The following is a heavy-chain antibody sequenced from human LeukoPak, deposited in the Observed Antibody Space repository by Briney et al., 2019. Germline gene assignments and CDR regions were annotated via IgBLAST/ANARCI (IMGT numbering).Heavy chain of an antibody. Sequence: AGSLRLSCAASGFTFNHYGMDWVRPAQGKGLESGADIWFDGNNKYIGHSVKGRVTISRDNSKNTLFLQMNSLRVEDTAVYYCARWGIDASTVVFDLWGHGTTVTVSS. V-gene: IGHV3-33*01. J-gene: IGHJ3*01. CDR3: ARWGIDASTVVFDL. CDR2: IWFDGNNK. D-gene: IGHD3-16*01. CDR1: GFTFNHYG.